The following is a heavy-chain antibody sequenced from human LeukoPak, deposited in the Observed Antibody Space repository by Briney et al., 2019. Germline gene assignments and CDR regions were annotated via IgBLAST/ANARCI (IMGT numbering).Heavy chain of an antibody. D-gene: IGHD3-22*01. CDR1: GFTFSSYE. CDR3: ARSYYESYKFFPDY. Sequence: GGSLRLSCAASGFTFSSYEMNWVRQAPGKGLEWLSHISSSGSTKYYADSVKGRFTISRDNAKNSLYLQMNTLRAEDTAVYYCARSYYESYKFFPDYWGQGTLVTVSS. V-gene: IGHV3-48*03. J-gene: IGHJ4*02. CDR2: ISSSGSTK.